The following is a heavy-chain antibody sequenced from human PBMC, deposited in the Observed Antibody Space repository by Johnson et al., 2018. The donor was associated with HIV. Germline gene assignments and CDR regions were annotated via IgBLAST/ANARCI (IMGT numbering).Heavy chain of an antibody. J-gene: IGHJ3*02. CDR1: GFTVSSNY. CDR2: IHSGGST. D-gene: IGHD3-22*01. Sequence: VQLVESGGGLVQPGGSLRLSCAASGFTVSSNYITWVRQAPGKGLEWVSVIHSGGSTYYADSVEGRFTISSDNSKNTVLLQMNSLRVEDTAVYYCARDRSTPQPYYYDSSGYRGYSAFDIWGQGTMVTVSS. V-gene: IGHV3-66*01. CDR3: ARDRSTPQPYYYDSSGYRGYSAFDI.